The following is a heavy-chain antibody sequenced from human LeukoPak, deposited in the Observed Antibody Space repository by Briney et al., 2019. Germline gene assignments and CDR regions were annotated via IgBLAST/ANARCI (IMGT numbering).Heavy chain of an antibody. CDR2: ISSSSSYI. D-gene: IGHD4-17*01. CDR1: GFTFSSYT. Sequence: PGGSLRLSCVASGFTFSSYTMNWVRQAPGKGLEWVSSISSSSSYIYYADSVKGRFTISRDNAKNSLYLQMNSLRAEDTAVYYCARDRMDYEADYWGQGTLVTVSS. J-gene: IGHJ4*02. V-gene: IGHV3-21*01. CDR3: ARDRMDYEADY.